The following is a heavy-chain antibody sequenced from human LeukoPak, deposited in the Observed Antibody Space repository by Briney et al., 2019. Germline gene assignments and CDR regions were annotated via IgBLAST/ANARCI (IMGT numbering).Heavy chain of an antibody. Sequence: GASVKVSCKASGGTFSSYAISWVRQAPGQGLEWMGRIIPILGIANYAQKFQGRVTITADKSTSTAYMELSSLRSEDTAVYYCARGRWLQSLVFDPWGQGTLVTVSS. CDR3: ARGRWLQSLVFDP. CDR2: IIPILGIA. J-gene: IGHJ5*02. D-gene: IGHD5-24*01. CDR1: GGTFSSYA. V-gene: IGHV1-69*04.